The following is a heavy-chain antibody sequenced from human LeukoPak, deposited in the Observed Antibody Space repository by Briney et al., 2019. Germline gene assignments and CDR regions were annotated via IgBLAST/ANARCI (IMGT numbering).Heavy chain of an antibody. J-gene: IGHJ6*02. V-gene: IGHV1-46*01. CDR1: GYTFTSYA. Sequence: ASVKVSCKASGYTFTSYAMNWVRQAPGQGLEWMGIINPNDGSTSYAQKFQGRVSMTRDTPTGTVHMELSSLSSEDTAVYYCARDLPQHNSSSYFYYYGMDVWGQGTTVTVFS. D-gene: IGHD6-6*01. CDR2: INPNDGST. CDR3: ARDLPQHNSSSYFYYYGMDV.